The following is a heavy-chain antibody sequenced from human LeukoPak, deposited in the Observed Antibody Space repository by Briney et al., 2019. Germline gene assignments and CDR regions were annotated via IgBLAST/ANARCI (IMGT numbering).Heavy chain of an antibody. D-gene: IGHD3-10*01. Sequence: PSETLSLTCTVSGGSISSSSYYWVWIRQPPGKGLEWIGSIYYSGSTYYNPSLKSRVTISVDTSKNQFSLKLSSVTAADTAVYYCARGSRGSGSYYNWGQGTLVTVSS. CDR3: ARGSRGSGSYYN. CDR1: GGSISSSSYY. V-gene: IGHV4-39*07. CDR2: IYYSGST. J-gene: IGHJ4*02.